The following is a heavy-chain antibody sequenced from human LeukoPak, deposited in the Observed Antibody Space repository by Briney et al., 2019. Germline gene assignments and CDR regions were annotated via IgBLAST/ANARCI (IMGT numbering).Heavy chain of an antibody. CDR1: GYTFTSYD. CDR3: ARLPKYSRPLDY. Sequence: ASMKVSCKASGYTFTSYDINWVRQATGQGLEWMGWVNPNSGNTAYAQKFQGRVTMSRDTSISTAYMELSSLRSEDTAVYYCARLPKYSRPLDYWGQGTLVTVSP. V-gene: IGHV1-8*01. J-gene: IGHJ4*02. D-gene: IGHD6-6*01. CDR2: VNPNSGNT.